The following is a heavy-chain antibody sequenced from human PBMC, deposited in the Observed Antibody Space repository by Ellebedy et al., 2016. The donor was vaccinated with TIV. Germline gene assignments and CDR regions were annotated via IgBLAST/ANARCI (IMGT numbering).Heavy chain of an antibody. CDR1: GFTFSRYW. V-gene: IGHV3-74*01. D-gene: IGHD4-17*01. Sequence: GGSLRLSCAASGFTFSRYWMHWVRQAPGKGLVWVSRINSGGSSTKYADSVKGRFTISRDNAKNTLYLQMNSLRAEDTAVYYCARDLDYGEYAYDAFDIWGQGTMVTVSS. CDR2: INSGGSST. J-gene: IGHJ3*02. CDR3: ARDLDYGEYAYDAFDI.